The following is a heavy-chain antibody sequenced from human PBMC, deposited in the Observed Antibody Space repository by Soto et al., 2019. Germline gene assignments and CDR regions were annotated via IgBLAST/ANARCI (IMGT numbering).Heavy chain of an antibody. Sequence: ASVKVSCKASGYTLITYDIHWVRQATGQGLEWMGWMNPYNGNAGYAQKFQGRVTMTRNTSISTAYMELSSLRSEDTAVYFCARRKERSGPHYFDSWGPGTLVTVSS. D-gene: IGHD6-25*01. CDR3: ARRKERSGPHYFDS. CDR2: MNPYNGNA. J-gene: IGHJ4*02. V-gene: IGHV1-8*01. CDR1: GYTLITYD.